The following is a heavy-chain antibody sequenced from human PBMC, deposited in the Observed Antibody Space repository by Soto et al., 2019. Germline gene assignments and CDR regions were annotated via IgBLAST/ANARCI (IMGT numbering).Heavy chain of an antibody. CDR3: AKDVGQHLVINYGMDV. D-gene: IGHD6-13*01. V-gene: IGHV3-30*18. CDR1: GFTFRSFG. J-gene: IGHJ6*02. CDR2: VSYDGNHK. Sequence: QVQLVESGGGVIQPGTSLSLSCGSSGFTFRSFGMYWVRQAPGKGLEWVAVVSYDGNHKYYADSVKGRFTVSRDNAKNMLYLQMNSLRGEDTAVYYCAKDVGQHLVINYGMDVWGQGTTVTVSS.